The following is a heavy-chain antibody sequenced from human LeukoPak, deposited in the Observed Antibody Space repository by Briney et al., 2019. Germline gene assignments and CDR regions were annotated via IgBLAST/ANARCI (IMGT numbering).Heavy chain of an antibody. Sequence: ASVKVSCKASAITCYGISWVRQAPGQGLEWMGWISAYNGNTNYAQKLQGRVTMTTDTSTSTAYMELRSLRSDDTAVYYCARDKEGYYGSGSYYDYWGQGTLVTVSP. J-gene: IGHJ4*02. D-gene: IGHD3-10*01. V-gene: IGHV1-18*04. CDR1: AITCYG. CDR3: ARDKEGYYGSGSYYDY. CDR2: ISAYNGNT.